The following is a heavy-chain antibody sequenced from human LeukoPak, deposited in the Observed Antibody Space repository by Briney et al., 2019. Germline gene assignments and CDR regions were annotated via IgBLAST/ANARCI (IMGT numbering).Heavy chain of an antibody. V-gene: IGHV3-53*01. J-gene: IGHJ5*02. Sequence: GGSLRLSCAASGFDVTDNYMSWVRQAPGKGLEWVSFIYRSDFTYYAASVKGRFTISREKSRNTLYLQMTSLRVEDTAVYYCARGGSGGYYYNWFDPWGQGTLVTVS. CDR1: GFDVTDNY. D-gene: IGHD3-10*01. CDR3: ARGGSGGYYYNWFDP. CDR2: IYRSDFT.